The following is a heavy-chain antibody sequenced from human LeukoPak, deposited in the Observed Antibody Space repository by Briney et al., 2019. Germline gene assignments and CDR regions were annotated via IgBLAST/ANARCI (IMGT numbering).Heavy chain of an antibody. CDR2: IYYSGST. Sequence: PSETLSLTCTVSGGSISSYYWGWIRQPPGKGLEWVGSIYYSGSTYYNPSLKSRVTISVDTSKNQFSLKLSSVTAADTAVYYCARGGGWYGNDAFDIWGQGTLVTVSS. CDR1: GGSISSYY. V-gene: IGHV4-39*01. D-gene: IGHD6-19*01. CDR3: ARGGGWYGNDAFDI. J-gene: IGHJ3*02.